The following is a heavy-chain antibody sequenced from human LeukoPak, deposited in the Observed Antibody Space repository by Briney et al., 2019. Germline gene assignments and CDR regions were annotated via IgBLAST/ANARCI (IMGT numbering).Heavy chain of an antibody. CDR2: ISYDGSNK. D-gene: IGHD2-15*01. CDR1: GFTFSSYA. CDR3: ARGRDGSGGSWTGWFDP. Sequence: ASGFTFSSYAMHWVRQAPGKGLEWVAVISYDGSNKYYADSVKGRFTISRDNSKNTLYLQMNSLRAEDTAVYYCARGRDGSGGSWTGWFDPWGQGTLVTVSS. J-gene: IGHJ5*02. V-gene: IGHV3-30-3*01.